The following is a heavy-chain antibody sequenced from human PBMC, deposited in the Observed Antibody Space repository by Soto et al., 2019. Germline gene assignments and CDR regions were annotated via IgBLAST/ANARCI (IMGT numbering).Heavy chain of an antibody. CDR3: ASSLVASMDY. D-gene: IGHD5-12*01. J-gene: IGHJ4*02. Sequence: QITLKESGPTLVKPTQTLTLTCTFSGFSLSTSGVGVGWIRQPPGKALEWLALIYWDDDKRYRPSLKSRLTITIDSSKSPVVLTMTNMNPVDTATYYCASSLVASMDYWGQGTLVTVAS. V-gene: IGHV2-5*02. CDR1: GFSLSTSGVG. CDR2: IYWDDDK.